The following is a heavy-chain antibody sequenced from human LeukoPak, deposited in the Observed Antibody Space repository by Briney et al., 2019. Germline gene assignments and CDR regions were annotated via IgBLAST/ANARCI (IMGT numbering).Heavy chain of an antibody. CDR1: GGSIPNYY. CDR2: TSASGNT. D-gene: IGHD3-10*01. CDR3: AREATMAV. J-gene: IGHJ4*02. V-gene: IGHV4-4*07. Sequence: PSQTLSLTSAVSGGSIPNYYWSWIRQPPGKGREWIGRTSASGNTNYNPSLKSRVTMSADTTKNQFSLKLTSVTAADTAVYYCAREATMAVWGQGTLVTVSS.